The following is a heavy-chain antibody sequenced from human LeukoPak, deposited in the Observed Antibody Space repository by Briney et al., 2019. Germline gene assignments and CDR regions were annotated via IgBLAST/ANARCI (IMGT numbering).Heavy chain of an antibody. Sequence: GGSLRLSCAASGFTFSSYSMNWVRQAPGKGLEWVSYISSSSSTIYYADSVKGRFTISRDNAKNSLYLQMNSLRAEDTAVYYCAIDAQVACFSAFDIWGQGTMVTVSS. CDR2: ISSSSSTI. J-gene: IGHJ3*02. CDR3: AIDAQVACFSAFDI. CDR1: GFTFSSYS. D-gene: IGHD3-16*01. V-gene: IGHV3-48*04.